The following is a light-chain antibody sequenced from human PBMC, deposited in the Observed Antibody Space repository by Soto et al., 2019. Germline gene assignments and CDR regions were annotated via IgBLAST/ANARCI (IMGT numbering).Light chain of an antibody. J-gene: IGKJ5*01. CDR3: QQTYSTPRIA. V-gene: IGKV1-39*01. CDR1: QSISSY. CDR2: AAS. Sequence: DIQMTQSPSSLSAAVGDRVTITCRASQSISSYLGWYQHKPGKAPKLLIYAASSLQSGVPSRFSGSGSGRDYTLTISSLQPEDFATYYCQQTYSTPRIAFGQGTRLEMK.